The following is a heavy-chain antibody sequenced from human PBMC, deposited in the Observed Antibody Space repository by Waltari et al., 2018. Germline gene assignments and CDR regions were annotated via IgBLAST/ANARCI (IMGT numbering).Heavy chain of an antibody. CDR2: IYYSGST. CDR1: GGSISSYY. J-gene: IGHJ5*02. Sequence: QVQLQESGPGLVKPSETLSLTCTVSGGSISSYYWSWIRQPPGKGLEWIGYIYYSGSTNYNPSLKSRVTISVDTSKNQFSLKLSSVTAADTAVYYCARDLGSIADQVGDWFDPWGQGTLVNVSS. CDR3: ARDLGSIADQVGDWFDP. D-gene: IGHD6-6*01. V-gene: IGHV4-59*01.